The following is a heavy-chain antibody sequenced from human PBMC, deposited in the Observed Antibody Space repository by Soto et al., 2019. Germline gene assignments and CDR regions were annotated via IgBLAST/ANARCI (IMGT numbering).Heavy chain of an antibody. V-gene: IGHV6-1*01. CDR3: ARDTCTNGNCYYFDY. Sequence: SQILSLTCAISGDSVSSNDATWNWIRQSPSRGLEWLGRTYYRSKWYNDYAVSVKSRITINPDTSKNQFSLQLNSVTPEDTAVYYCARDTCTNGNCYYFDYWGQGTLVTVSS. D-gene: IGHD2-8*01. J-gene: IGHJ4*02. CDR2: TYYRSKWYN. CDR1: GDSVSSNDAT.